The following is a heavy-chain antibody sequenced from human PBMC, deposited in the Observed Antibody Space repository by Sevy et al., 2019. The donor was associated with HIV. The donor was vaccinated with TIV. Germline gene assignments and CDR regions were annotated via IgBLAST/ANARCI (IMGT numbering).Heavy chain of an antibody. V-gene: IGHV3-23*01. D-gene: IGHD2-8*01. CDR1: GFTFSKYS. CDR3: AREGCTKPHDY. CDR2: FSFGCGKI. Sequence: GGSLRLSCAASGFTFSKYSMSWIRQTPGKGLEWVSTFSFGCGKINYADSVKSRFTISRDDSRNTFYLQMNSVRAEDTAIYYCAREGCTKPHDYWGQGTVVTVSS. J-gene: IGHJ4*02.